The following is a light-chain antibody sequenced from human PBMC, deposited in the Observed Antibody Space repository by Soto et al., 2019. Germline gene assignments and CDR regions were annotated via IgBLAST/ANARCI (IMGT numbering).Light chain of an antibody. V-gene: IGLV2-14*01. CDR1: SGDVGGYYY. CDR3: CSDTAGGTI. Sequence: QSALTQPASVSGSPGQSITISCTGTSGDVGGYYYVSWYQQLPGTAPKLMISEVSNRPSGVSNRFSGSKSGNTASLTISGLEAEDEADYYCCSDTAGGTIFGTGTKLTVL. J-gene: IGLJ1*01. CDR2: EVS.